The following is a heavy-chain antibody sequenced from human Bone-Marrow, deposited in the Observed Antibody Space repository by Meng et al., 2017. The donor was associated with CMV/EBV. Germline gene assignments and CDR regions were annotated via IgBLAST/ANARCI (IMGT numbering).Heavy chain of an antibody. D-gene: IGHD1-1*01. J-gene: IGHJ5*02. Sequence: SETLSLTCTVSGGSISSYYWSWIRQPPGKGLEWIGYIHYSGSSNYNPSLKSRVTILVDTSKNQFSLKLNSVTAADTAVYYCARAERFSKRFDPWGQGTLVTVSS. CDR3: ARAERFSKRFDP. CDR2: IHYSGSS. V-gene: IGHV4-59*01. CDR1: GGSISSYY.